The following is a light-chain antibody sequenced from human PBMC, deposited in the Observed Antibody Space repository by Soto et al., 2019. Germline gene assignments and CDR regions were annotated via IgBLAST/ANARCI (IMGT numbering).Light chain of an antibody. J-gene: IGKJ4*01. CDR2: WAS. Sequence: DIVMTQSPDSLAVSLGERATINCKSSQTVLHSSNNKNYLAWYQQKPGQLPELLISWASTRESGVPDRFSGSGSGTDFTLTISSLQAEDVAVYYCQQYYTTPLTFGGGTKVEIK. CDR1: QTVLHSSNNKNY. V-gene: IGKV4-1*01. CDR3: QQYYTTPLT.